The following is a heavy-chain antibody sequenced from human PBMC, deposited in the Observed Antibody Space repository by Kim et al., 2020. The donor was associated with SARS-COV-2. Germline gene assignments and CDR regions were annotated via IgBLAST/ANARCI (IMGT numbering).Heavy chain of an antibody. CDR2: INHSGST. J-gene: IGHJ4*02. CDR3: ARGTSGSYFY. V-gene: IGHV4-34*01. CDR1: GGSFSGYY. D-gene: IGHD1-26*01. Sequence: SETLSLTCAVYGGSFSGYYWSWIRQPPGKGLEWIGEINHSGSTNYNPSLKSRVTISVDTSKNQFSLKLSSVTAEDTAVYYCARGTSGSYFYWGQGTLVT.